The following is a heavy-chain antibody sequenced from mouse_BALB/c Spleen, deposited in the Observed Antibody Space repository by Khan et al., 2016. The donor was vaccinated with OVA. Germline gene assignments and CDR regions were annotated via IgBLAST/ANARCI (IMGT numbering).Heavy chain of an antibody. Sequence: QVRLQQSGAELVKPGASVKLSCKASGYTFTSYWMHWVKQRPGQGLEWIGEINPSNGRTNYNEKFKSKATLTVDKSSNTAYMQLSSLTSEDSAVXYCARSTMITTEFAYWGQGTLVTVSA. D-gene: IGHD2-4*01. CDR2: INPSNGRT. V-gene: IGHV1S81*02. J-gene: IGHJ3*01. CDR3: ARSTMITTEFAY. CDR1: GYTFTSYW.